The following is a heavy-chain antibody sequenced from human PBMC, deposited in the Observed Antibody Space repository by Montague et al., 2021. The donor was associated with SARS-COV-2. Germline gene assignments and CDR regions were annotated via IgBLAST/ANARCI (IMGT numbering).Heavy chain of an antibody. J-gene: IGHJ5*02. V-gene: IGHV2-70*01. CDR3: ARSAPSSGGSYFSGWFDP. Sequence: PALVKPTPPLTLTCTFSGFSLSTSKMCVSWIRQSPGKALEWLALIDCXXXIYYNTSLKTRLTISEYPSKNQVVLTMTNMDPVDTATYFCARSAPSSGGSYFSGWFDPWGQGTLVIVSS. D-gene: IGHD2-15*01. CDR1: GFSLSTSKMC. CDR2: IDCXXXI.